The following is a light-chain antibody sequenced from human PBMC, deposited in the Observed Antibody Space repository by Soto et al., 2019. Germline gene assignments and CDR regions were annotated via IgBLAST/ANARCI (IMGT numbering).Light chain of an antibody. V-gene: IGKV3-20*01. CDR1: QSISSNH. CDR2: GAS. Sequence: EIVLTQSPGTLSVSPGERATLSCRASQSISSNHLAWYQQKPGQAPSLLIYGASSRATGIPDRFSGSGSGTHFTLTISGLEPEDSAIYYCQQYVSWTFGQGTKVEIK. CDR3: QQYVSWT. J-gene: IGKJ1*01.